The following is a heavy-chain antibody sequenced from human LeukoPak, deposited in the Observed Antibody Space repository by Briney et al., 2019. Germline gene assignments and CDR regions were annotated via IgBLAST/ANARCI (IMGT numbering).Heavy chain of an antibody. CDR3: ARDVGATTHNWFDP. CDR2: ISYDGSNK. CDR1: GFTFSSYA. V-gene: IGHV3-30*04. D-gene: IGHD1-26*01. J-gene: IGHJ5*02. Sequence: PGGSLRLSCAASGFTFSSYAMHWVRQAPGKGLEWVAVISYDGSNKYYADSVKGRFTISRDNSKNTLYLQMNSLRAEDTAVYYCARDVGATTHNWFDPWGQGTLVTVSS.